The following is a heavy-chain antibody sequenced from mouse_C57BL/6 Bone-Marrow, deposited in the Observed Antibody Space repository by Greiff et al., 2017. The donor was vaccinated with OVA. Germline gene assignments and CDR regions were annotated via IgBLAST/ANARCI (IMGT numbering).Heavy chain of an antibody. CDR1: GYTFTDYN. Sequence: VQLQQSGPELVKPGASVKMSCKASGYTFTDYNMHWVKQSHGKSLEWIGYINPNNGGTSYNQKFKGKATLTVNKSSSTAYMELRSLTSEESAVYYCARWEPIGGFAYWGQGTLVTVSA. CDR2: INPNNGGT. CDR3: ARWEPIGGFAY. V-gene: IGHV1-22*01. J-gene: IGHJ3*01. D-gene: IGHD4-1*01.